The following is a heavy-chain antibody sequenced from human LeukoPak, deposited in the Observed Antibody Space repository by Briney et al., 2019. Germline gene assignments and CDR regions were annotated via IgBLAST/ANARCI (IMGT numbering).Heavy chain of an antibody. V-gene: IGHV1-2*02. D-gene: IGHD2-8*01. J-gene: IGHJ3*02. Sequence: ASVKVSCKASAYTFTGYYLHWVRQAPGQGPEWMGWIDPNNGDTEYAQKFQGRATMTRVRSISTAYMELSRLTSGDTAVYYCARRSRNGLDAFDIWGQGTMVTVSS. CDR3: ARRSRNGLDAFDI. CDR2: IDPNNGDT. CDR1: AYTFTGYY.